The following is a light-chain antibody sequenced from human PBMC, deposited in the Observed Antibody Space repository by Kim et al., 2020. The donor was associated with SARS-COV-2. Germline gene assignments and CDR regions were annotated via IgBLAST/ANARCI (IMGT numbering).Light chain of an antibody. CDR1: SSDVGGYIF. CDR3: CSYAGSYTVV. CDR2: DVS. Sequence: GQSVTITCAGTSSDVGGYIFVSWYQQHPGKAPKLMIYDVSKRPSGVPDRFSGSKSGNTASLTISGLQAEDEADYYCCSYAGSYTVVFGGGTELTVL. V-gene: IGLV2-11*01. J-gene: IGLJ2*01.